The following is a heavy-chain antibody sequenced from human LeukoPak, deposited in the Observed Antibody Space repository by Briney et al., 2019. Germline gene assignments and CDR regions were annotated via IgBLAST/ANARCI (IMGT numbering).Heavy chain of an antibody. CDR1: GFTFSSYS. CDR3: ARDSIAARRMDY. CDR2: ISSSSSHT. J-gene: IGHJ4*02. V-gene: IGHV3-21*01. D-gene: IGHD6-6*01. Sequence: GGSLRLSSAASGFTFSSYSMNLLHQAPGKGLEWVSSISSSSSHTYYADSVQVRFTIATDNAKNSLYLQMNSLRAEDTAVYYCARDSIAARRMDYWVQGTLVTVSS.